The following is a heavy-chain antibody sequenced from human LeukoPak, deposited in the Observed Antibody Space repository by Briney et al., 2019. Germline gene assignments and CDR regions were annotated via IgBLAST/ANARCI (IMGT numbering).Heavy chain of an antibody. CDR1: GFTFSSYA. CDR3: AREGYSYGLDEYYFDY. CDR2: ITSSGSTI. J-gene: IGHJ4*02. D-gene: IGHD5-18*01. Sequence: EAGGGLVQPGGSLRLSCAASGFTFSSYAMSWIRQAPGKGLEWVSYITSSGSTIYYADSVKGRFTISRDNAKNSLYLQMNSLRAEDTAVYYCAREGYSYGLDEYYFDYWGQGTLVTVSS. V-gene: IGHV3-48*04.